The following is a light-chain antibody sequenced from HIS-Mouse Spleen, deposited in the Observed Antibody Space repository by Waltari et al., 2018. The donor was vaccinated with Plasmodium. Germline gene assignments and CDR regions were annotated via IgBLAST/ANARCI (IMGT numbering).Light chain of an antibody. CDR1: TLGDKY. Sequence: SYELTPPPSVSVSPGQTASITCSGDTLGDKYACWYQQKPGQSPLLVIYQDSKRPSGIPERFSGSNSGNTATLTISGTQAMDEADYYCQAWDSSTVVFGGGTKLTVL. J-gene: IGLJ2*01. V-gene: IGLV3-1*01. CDR2: QDS. CDR3: QAWDSSTVV.